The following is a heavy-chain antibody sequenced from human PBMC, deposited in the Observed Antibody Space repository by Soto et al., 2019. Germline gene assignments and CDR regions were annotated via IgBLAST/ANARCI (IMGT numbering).Heavy chain of an antibody. D-gene: IGHD6-25*01. V-gene: IGHV3-23*01. Sequence: GGSLRLSCAASGFPFSSYAISWVRQAPGRGLEWVAASTGAGGGTYNLEAVKGRFTVSRDNSKKTVYLQLDGLRAEDTAVYYCAKGHSDYQGDYNYYGMDVWGQGTTVTVSS. CDR2: STGAGGGT. CDR1: GFPFSSYA. J-gene: IGHJ6*02. CDR3: AKGHSDYQGDYNYYGMDV.